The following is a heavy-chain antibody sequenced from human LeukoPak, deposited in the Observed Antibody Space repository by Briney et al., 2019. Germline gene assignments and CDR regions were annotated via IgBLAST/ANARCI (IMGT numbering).Heavy chain of an antibody. Sequence: SETLSLTCAVYGGSFSGYYWSWIRQPPGKGLEWIGEINHSGSTNYNPSLKSRVTISVDTSKNQFSLKLSSVTAADTAVYYCARGRYSRMFPRTCYFDYRGQGTLATVSS. CDR3: ARGRYSRMFPRTCYFDY. V-gene: IGHV4-34*01. CDR1: GGSFSGYY. D-gene: IGHD6-13*01. J-gene: IGHJ4*02. CDR2: INHSGST.